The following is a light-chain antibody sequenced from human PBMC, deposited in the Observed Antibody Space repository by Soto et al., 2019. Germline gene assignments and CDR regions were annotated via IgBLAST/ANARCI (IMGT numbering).Light chain of an antibody. CDR3: QRYGSSPPFT. CDR2: GAS. CDR1: QRVSSSY. V-gene: IGKV3-20*01. Sequence: EIVLRQSPATLSLSPGERATLSCRASQRVSSSYLAWYQQKPGQAPRLLIYGASSRATGIPDRFSGSGPGTDFTLTISRLETEDFAVYFCQRYGSSPPFTFGQGTKVDIK. J-gene: IGKJ2*01.